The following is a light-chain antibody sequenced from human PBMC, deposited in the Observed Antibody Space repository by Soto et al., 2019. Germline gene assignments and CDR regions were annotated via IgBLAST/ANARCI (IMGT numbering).Light chain of an antibody. Sequence: EVVMAQSPATVSVSPGERTSLSCRASQSIGTNLGWYQRKPGQAPRLLIIKTSIRAAGVPARFSGSGSGTEFTLTISSLQSEDIAVYYCQQYADWPLTFGGGTKVDIK. J-gene: IGKJ4*01. CDR2: KTS. CDR1: QSIGTN. CDR3: QQYADWPLT. V-gene: IGKV3D-15*01.